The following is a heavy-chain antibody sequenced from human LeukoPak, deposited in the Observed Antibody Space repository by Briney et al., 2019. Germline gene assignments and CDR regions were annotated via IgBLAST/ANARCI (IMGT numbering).Heavy chain of an antibody. CDR1: GFTFRNYG. CDR3: AKDSGGDSRYFDY. Sequence: GGSLRLSCAASGFTFRNYGMNWVRQAPGKGLEWVTIIWYDGSNKYYADSVKGRFTISRDNSKNTLYLQMNSLRAEDTAVYYCAKDSGGDSRYFDYWGQGTLVTVSS. D-gene: IGHD6-13*01. V-gene: IGHV3-30*02. CDR2: IWYDGSNK. J-gene: IGHJ4*02.